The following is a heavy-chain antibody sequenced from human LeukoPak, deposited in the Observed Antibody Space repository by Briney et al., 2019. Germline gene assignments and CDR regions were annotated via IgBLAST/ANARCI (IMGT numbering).Heavy chain of an antibody. V-gene: IGHV3-30*04. CDR2: ISYDGSNK. CDR1: RFTFSSYT. J-gene: IGHJ4*02. Sequence: GGSLRLSCAASRFTFSSYTMHWVRQAPGKGLEWVSLISYDGSNKYYADSVKGRFTISRDNSKNTLYLQMNSLRAEDTAVFYCARDPEGFGATYFDYWGQGTLVTVSS. CDR3: ARDPEGFGATYFDY. D-gene: IGHD3-16*01.